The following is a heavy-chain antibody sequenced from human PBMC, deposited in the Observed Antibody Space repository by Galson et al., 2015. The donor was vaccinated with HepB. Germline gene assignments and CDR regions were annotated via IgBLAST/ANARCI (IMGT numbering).Heavy chain of an antibody. CDR3: AKDRGYSSSWYLGPYYYYGLDV. CDR1: GFTFSTYS. J-gene: IGHJ6*02. CDR2: ITSSSRNM. D-gene: IGHD6-13*01. V-gene: IGHV3-21*01. Sequence: SLRLSCAASGFTFSTYSMNWARQAPGKGLDWVSSITSSSRNMYYADSVKGRFTISRDNAKNSLYLQMNSQRVEDTAVYYCAKDRGYSSSWYLGPYYYYGLDVWGRGTTVTVSS.